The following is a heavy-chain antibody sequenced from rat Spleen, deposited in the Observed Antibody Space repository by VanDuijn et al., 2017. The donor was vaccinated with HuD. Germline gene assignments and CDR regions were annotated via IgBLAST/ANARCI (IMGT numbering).Heavy chain of an antibody. CDR2: ISVSGGST. D-gene: IGHD1-4*01. J-gene: IGHJ3*01. V-gene: IGHV5-19*01. CDR3: AAAGTRVSRFAY. Sequence: EVQLVESGGGLVQPGRSLKLSCAASGFTFSSFGMHWIRQAPTKGLEWVASISVSGGSTYYRDSVKGRFTLSRENSKSTLYLQMDSLRSEDTATYYCAAAGTRVSRFAYWGQGTLVTVSS. CDR1: GFTFSSFG.